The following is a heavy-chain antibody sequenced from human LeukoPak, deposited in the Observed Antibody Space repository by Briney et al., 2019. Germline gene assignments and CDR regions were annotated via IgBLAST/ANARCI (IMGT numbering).Heavy chain of an antibody. D-gene: IGHD3-3*01. V-gene: IGHV3-30*02. J-gene: IGHJ4*02. Sequence: PGGSLRLSCAASGFTFSSYGMHWVRQAPGKGLEWVAFIRYDGSNKYYADSVKGRFTISRDNSKNTLYLQMNSPRAEDTAVYYCAKGVLLEWFPYYFDYWGQGTLVTVSS. CDR1: GFTFSSYG. CDR3: AKGVLLEWFPYYFDY. CDR2: IRYDGSNK.